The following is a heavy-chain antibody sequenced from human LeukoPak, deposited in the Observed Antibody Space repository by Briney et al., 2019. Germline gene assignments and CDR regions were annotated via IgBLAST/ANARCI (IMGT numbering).Heavy chain of an antibody. CDR2: IYYSGST. CDR3: ARVSRDDSGSYYSHFDY. J-gene: IGHJ4*02. D-gene: IGHD3-10*01. CDR1: GGSISSGDYY. V-gene: IGHV4-30-4*01. Sequence: PSQTLSLTCTVSGGSISSGDYYWSWIRQPPGKGLEWIGYIYYSGSTYYNPSLKSRITMSVDTSKNQFSLKLSSVTAADTVVYYCARVSRDDSGSYYSHFDYWGQGTLVTVSS.